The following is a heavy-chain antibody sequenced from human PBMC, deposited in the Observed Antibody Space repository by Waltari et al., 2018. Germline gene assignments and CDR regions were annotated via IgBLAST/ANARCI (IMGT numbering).Heavy chain of an antibody. CDR1: GYSISSGYY. CDR2: IYPRGGH. V-gene: IGHV4-38-2*01. D-gene: IGHD1-26*01. Sequence: QVQLQESGPGLVKPSETLSLTCAVSGYSISSGYYWGWIRQPPGKGLEWIGSIYPRGGHYYNPSLKSRVTISVDTSKNQFSLKLSSVTAADTAVYYCARIPGRGIVGAEDAFDIWGQGTMVTVSS. CDR3: ARIPGRGIVGAEDAFDI. J-gene: IGHJ3*02.